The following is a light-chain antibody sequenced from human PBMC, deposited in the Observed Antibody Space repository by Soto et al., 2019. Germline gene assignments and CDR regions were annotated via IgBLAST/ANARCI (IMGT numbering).Light chain of an antibody. V-gene: IGKV3-15*01. J-gene: IGKJ1*01. CDR2: GTS. Sequence: EIVMTQSPATLSVSPGERATLSCRASQSVASSVAWYQQKPGQAPRLLMYGTSIRATGIPAGVSRSESGTEFTLTISSLESDDFVVYYCQQYFYWPRTFGQGTKVEIK. CDR3: QQYFYWPRT. CDR1: QSVASS.